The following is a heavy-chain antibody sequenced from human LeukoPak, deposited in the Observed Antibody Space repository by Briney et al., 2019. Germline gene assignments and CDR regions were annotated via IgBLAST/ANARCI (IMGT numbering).Heavy chain of an antibody. CDR3: AKDHTDYYDILTGYPGLDFDY. CDR1: GFIFSNYG. D-gene: IGHD3-9*01. Sequence: GGSLRLSCAASGFIFSNYGMNWVRQAPGKGLEWVAAISASGSATSYADSVRGRFTISRDNSKSTTYLQMNSLRAEDTAVYYCAKDHTDYYDILTGYPGLDFDYWGQGTLVTVSS. V-gene: IGHV3-23*01. CDR2: ISASGSAT. J-gene: IGHJ4*02.